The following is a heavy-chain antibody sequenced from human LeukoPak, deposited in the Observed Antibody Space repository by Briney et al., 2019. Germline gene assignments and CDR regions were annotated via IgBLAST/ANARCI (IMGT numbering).Heavy chain of an antibody. CDR3: ARDLGQWLAAGFQH. V-gene: IGHV3-30*03. CDR1: GFTFSSYG. Sequence: GGSLRLSCAASGFTFSSYGMHWVRQAPGKGLEWVAVISYDGSNKYYADSVKGRFTISRDNSKNTLYLQMNSLRAEDTAVYYCARDLGQWLAAGFQHWGQGTLVTVSS. CDR2: ISYDGSNK. J-gene: IGHJ1*01. D-gene: IGHD6-19*01.